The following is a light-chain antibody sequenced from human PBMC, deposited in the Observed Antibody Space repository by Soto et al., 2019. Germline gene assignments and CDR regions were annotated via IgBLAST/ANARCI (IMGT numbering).Light chain of an antibody. V-gene: IGLV1-40*01. CDR3: QSYDSSLSGSEV. CDR2: GNG. J-gene: IGLJ1*01. CDR1: SSNIGAGHD. Sequence: QSVLTQPPSVSGAPGQRVTISCTGSSSNIGAGHDVHWYQHLPGKAPKLLIYGNGNRPSGVPDRFSGSKSGTSASLAITGLQAEDEADYYCQSYDSSLSGSEVFGTGTKLTVL.